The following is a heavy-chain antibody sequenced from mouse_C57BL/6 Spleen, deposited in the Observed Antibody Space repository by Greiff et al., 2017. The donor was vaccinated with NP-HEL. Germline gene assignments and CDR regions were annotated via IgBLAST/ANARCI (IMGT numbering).Heavy chain of an antibody. CDR2: INPNYGTT. V-gene: IGHV1-39*01. CDR3: ARDYYGNHYAMDY. Sequence: VQLKESGPELVKPCASVKISCKASGYSFTDYNMNWVKQSNGKSLEWIGVINPNYGTTSYNQKFKGKATLTVDQSSSTAYMQLNSLTSEDSAVYYCARDYYGNHYAMDYWGQGTSVTVSS. D-gene: IGHD2-1*01. J-gene: IGHJ4*01. CDR1: GYSFTDYN.